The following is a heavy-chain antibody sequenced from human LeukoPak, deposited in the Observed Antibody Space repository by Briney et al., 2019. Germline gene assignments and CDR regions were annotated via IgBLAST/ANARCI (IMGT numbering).Heavy chain of an antibody. Sequence: GASVKVSCKASGYTFTGYYMHWVRQAPGQGLEWMGWINPNSGGTNYAQKFQGRVTMTRDTSISTAYMELSRLRSDDTAVYYCARAPYSNLYYYYYYMDVWGKGTTVTVSS. CDR3: ARAPYSNLYYYYYYMDV. V-gene: IGHV1-2*02. D-gene: IGHD4-11*01. CDR1: GYTFTGYY. J-gene: IGHJ6*03. CDR2: INPNSGGT.